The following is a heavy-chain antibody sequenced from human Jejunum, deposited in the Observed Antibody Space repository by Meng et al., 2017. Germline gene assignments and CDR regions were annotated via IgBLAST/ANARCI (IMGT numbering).Heavy chain of an antibody. CDR1: GDSVSSNSAA. CDR2: TYYRSKYYN. Sequence: QVQPHPAGPGTGKPSQTLSLTCANSGDSVSSNSAAWNWIRQAPSRGLEWLGRTYYRSKYYNDYALSVKSRITINPDTSKNQFSLQLNSVTPEDTAIYYCARDWGDVRGGFDFWGQGTLVTVSS. J-gene: IGHJ4*02. D-gene: IGHD3-10*02. CDR3: ARDWGDVRGGFDF. V-gene: IGHV6-1*01.